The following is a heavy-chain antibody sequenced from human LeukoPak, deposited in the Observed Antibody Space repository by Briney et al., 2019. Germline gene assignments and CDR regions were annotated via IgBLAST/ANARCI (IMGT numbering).Heavy chain of an antibody. J-gene: IGHJ3*02. CDR1: GGSITSSSYY. V-gene: IGHV4-39*07. CDR2: IYYTGGT. Sequence: PSETLSLTCSVSGGSITSSSYYWGWIRQSPEKGLEWIGSIYYTGGTHYSPSLKSRVTISVDRSKNQFSLKLSSVTAADTAVYYCARSGGNSELYAFDIWGQGTMVTVSS. CDR3: ARSGGNSELYAFDI. D-gene: IGHD4-23*01.